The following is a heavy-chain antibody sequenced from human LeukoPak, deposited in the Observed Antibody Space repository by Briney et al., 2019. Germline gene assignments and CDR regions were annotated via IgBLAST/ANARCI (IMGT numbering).Heavy chain of an antibody. V-gene: IGHV5-51*01. Sequence: GESLKISCKAPGYPLTSYWIGWVRQMPGKGLEWMGIVYPGDSDTRYSPSFQGQVTISADKSISTAYLQWSSLKAADTAMYYCARQAPRYSGTYYAFDLWGQGTMVTVSS. J-gene: IGHJ3*01. CDR2: VYPGDSDT. CDR3: ARQAPRYSGTYYAFDL. CDR1: GYPLTSYW. D-gene: IGHD1-26*01.